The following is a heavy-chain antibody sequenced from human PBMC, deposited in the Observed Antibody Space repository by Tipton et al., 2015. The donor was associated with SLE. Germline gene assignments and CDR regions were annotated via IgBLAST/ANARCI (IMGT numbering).Heavy chain of an antibody. CDR1: GGSISSGSYY. D-gene: IGHD2-8*01. CDR3: ARLPTIGTNYYYMDV. J-gene: IGHJ6*03. Sequence: TLSLTCIVSGGSISSGSYYWSWIRQPAGKGPEWIGRIYTSGRTNYNPSLRSRVTISVDTSKNEFSLKLTSVTAADTAVYYCARLPTIGTNYYYMDVWGKGTTVTVAS. V-gene: IGHV4-61*02. CDR2: IYTSGRT.